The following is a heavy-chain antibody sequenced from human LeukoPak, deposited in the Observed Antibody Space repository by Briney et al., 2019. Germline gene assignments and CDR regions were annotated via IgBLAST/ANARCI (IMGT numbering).Heavy chain of an antibody. CDR1: EFTFSNFW. CDR3: ARGGNHGDYWYFDL. V-gene: IGHV3-7*01. Sequence: PGGSLRLSRSASEFTFSNFWMSWVRQAPGKGPEWVANIKQDGSEKYYVDSVKGRFTISRDNAETSLHLQMNSLRAEDTAVYYCARGGNHGDYWYFDLWGRGTLVTVSS. D-gene: IGHD4-17*01. J-gene: IGHJ2*01. CDR2: IKQDGSEK.